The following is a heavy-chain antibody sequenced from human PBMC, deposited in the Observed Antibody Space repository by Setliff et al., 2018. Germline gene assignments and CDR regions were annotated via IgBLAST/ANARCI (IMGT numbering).Heavy chain of an antibody. CDR3: ARVVNVTFDI. V-gene: IGHV4-39*06. CDR1: GGSISGSNYY. D-gene: IGHD2-15*01. J-gene: IGHJ3*02. Sequence: SQTLSLTCTVSGGSISGSNYYWGWIRQPPVRGLECIGSIWHAGNTLYHPTLKRRVSISLDTSMEAFGLQLSSVTAADTAVHYCARVVNVTFDIWSLGTMVTVSS. CDR2: IWHAGNT.